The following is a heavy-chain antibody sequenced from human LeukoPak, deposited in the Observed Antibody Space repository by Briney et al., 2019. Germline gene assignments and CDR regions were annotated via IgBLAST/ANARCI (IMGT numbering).Heavy chain of an antibody. CDR1: GGSISSGDYY. J-gene: IGHJ5*02. CDR2: VSHSGST. CDR3: ARQSYDYGANGRNWFDP. D-gene: IGHD4/OR15-4a*01. Sequence: SQTLSLTCTVSGGSISSGDYYWSWIRQPPGKGLEWIGYVSHSGSTNSNPALRSRVTMSVDTSKNQLSLKLTSVTAADTAVYYCARQSYDYGANGRNWFDPWGHGAQVTVSS. V-gene: IGHV4-30-4*01.